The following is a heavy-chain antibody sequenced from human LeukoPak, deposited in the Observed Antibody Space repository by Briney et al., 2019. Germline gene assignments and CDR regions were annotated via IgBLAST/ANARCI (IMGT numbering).Heavy chain of an antibody. J-gene: IGHJ4*02. CDR2: IYYSGST. V-gene: IGHV4-59*01. CDR1: GGSISSYY. CDR3: ARPRAPVVPAAPTGSYYGTDY. Sequence: SETLSLTCTVSGGSISSYYWSWIRQPPGKGLEWIGYIYYSGSTNYNPSLKSRVTISVDTSKNQFSLKLSSVTAADTAVYYCARPRAPVVPAAPTGSYYGTDYWGQGTLVTVSS. D-gene: IGHD2-2*01.